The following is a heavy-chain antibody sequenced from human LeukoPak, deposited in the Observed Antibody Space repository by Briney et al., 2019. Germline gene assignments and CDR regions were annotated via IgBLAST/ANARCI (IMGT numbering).Heavy chain of an antibody. Sequence: GGSLRLSCTVSGFSYRDYALSWFRQAPGKGLDWVGFIRSKTYGGTTEYAASVKGRFTISTDDSKNIAYLQMNSLKSDDTAMYFCSRYRIVGATPYGFWGQGTLVTVSS. J-gene: IGHJ4*02. CDR3: SRYRIVGATPYGF. CDR1: GFSYRDYA. CDR2: IRSKTYGGTT. D-gene: IGHD1-26*01. V-gene: IGHV3-49*03.